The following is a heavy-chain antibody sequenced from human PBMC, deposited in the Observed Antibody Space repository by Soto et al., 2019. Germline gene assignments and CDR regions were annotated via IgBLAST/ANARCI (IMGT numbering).Heavy chain of an antibody. Sequence: GESLKISCAASGFTFSSYGMHWVRQAPGKGLEWVAVISYDGSNKYYADSVKGRFTISRDNSKNTLYLQMNSLRAEDTAVYYCAKDRPDFWSGRIDYWGQGTLVTVSS. CDR1: GFTFSSYG. J-gene: IGHJ4*02. D-gene: IGHD3-3*01. V-gene: IGHV3-30*18. CDR2: ISYDGSNK. CDR3: AKDRPDFWSGRIDY.